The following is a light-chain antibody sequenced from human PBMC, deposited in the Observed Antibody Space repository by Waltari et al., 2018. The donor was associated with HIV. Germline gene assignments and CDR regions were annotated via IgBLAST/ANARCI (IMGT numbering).Light chain of an antibody. CDR1: SSDVGGFKY. CDR2: DVS. J-gene: IGLJ2*01. Sequence: QSALTQPASVSGSPGQSITISCTGTSSDVGGFKYVSWYQQHPGTAPQLLIYDVSNRPSVVSNRFSGSKSGNTASLTISGLQAEDEADYYCSSHTSRTTLDVVFGGGTKLTVL. CDR3: SSHTSRTTLDVV. V-gene: IGLV2-14*01.